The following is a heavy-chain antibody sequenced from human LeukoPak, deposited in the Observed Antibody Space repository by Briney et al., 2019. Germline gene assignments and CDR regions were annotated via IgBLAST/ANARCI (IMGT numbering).Heavy chain of an antibody. Sequence: GGSLRLSCAASGFTFSSYAMSWVRQAPGKGLEWVSGISGSGGRTHYADSVKGRFTISRDNSKNTLYLQMSSLRAEDTAVYYCAKGGGRPLGDAYDIWGQGTMVTVSS. V-gene: IGHV3-23*01. CDR2: ISGSGGRT. CDR1: GFTFSSYA. J-gene: IGHJ3*02. D-gene: IGHD1-26*01. CDR3: AKGGGRPLGDAYDI.